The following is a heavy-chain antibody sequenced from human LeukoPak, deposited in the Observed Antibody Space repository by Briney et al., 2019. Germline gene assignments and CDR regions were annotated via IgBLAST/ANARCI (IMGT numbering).Heavy chain of an antibody. CDR2: IYPGDSDT. V-gene: IGHV5-51*01. CDR3: ARPALYCSSTVCPPYMDV. CDR1: GYSFTSYW. D-gene: IGHD2-2*01. Sequence: GESLKISCKGSGYSFTSYWIGWVRQMPGKGLEWMGIIYPGDSDTKYNAPFQGQVTISADKSTSTAYLQWGSLKASDTATYYCARPALYCSSTVCPPYMDVWGKGTTVTVSS. J-gene: IGHJ6*03.